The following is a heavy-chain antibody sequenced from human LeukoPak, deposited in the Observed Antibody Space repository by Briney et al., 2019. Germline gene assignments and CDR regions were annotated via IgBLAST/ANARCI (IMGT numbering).Heavy chain of an antibody. V-gene: IGHV3-7*01. Sequence: GGSLRLSCAASGFTFSSYWMSWVRQAPGKGLEWVANIRQDGSEKKYADSVKGRFTISRDNAKNSLYLQMSSLRAEDSAVYYCARGYSGYDPFDYWGQGTLVTVSS. J-gene: IGHJ4*02. CDR2: IRQDGSEK. CDR3: ARGYSGYDPFDY. D-gene: IGHD5-12*01. CDR1: GFTFSSYW.